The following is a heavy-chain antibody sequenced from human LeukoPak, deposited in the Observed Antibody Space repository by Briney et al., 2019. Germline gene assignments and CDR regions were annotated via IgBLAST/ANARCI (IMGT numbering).Heavy chain of an antibody. V-gene: IGHV4-34*01. D-gene: IGHD6-13*01. J-gene: IGHJ5*02. Sequence: SETLSLTCAVYGGSLNGYYWSWIRQSPGKGLEWIGEINHSGSTNYNPSLKSRVTISVDTSKNQFYLKPSTVTAADTAVYYCVYSSSWYTARVEHWGQGTLVTVSS. CDR1: GGSLNGYY. CDR3: VYSSSWYTARVEH. CDR2: INHSGST.